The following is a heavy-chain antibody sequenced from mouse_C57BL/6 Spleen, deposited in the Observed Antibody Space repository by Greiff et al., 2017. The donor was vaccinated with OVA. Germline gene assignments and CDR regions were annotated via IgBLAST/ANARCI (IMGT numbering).Heavy chain of an antibody. Sequence: EVQRVESGEGLVKPGGSLKLSCAASGFTFSSYAMSWVRQTPEKRLEWVAYISSGGDYIYYADTVKGRFTISRDNARNTLYLQMSSLKSEDTAMYYCTRDHYGTPFDYWGQGTTLTVSS. CDR3: TRDHYGTPFDY. J-gene: IGHJ2*01. CDR2: ISSGGDYI. D-gene: IGHD2-1*01. V-gene: IGHV5-9-1*02. CDR1: GFTFSSYA.